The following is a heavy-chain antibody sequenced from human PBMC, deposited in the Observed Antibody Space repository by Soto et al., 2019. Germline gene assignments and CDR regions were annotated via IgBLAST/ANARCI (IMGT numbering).Heavy chain of an antibody. Sequence: QVQMVQSGAEVKKPGASVKVSCKVFGYTLSEFSLHWVRQAPGKGLEWMGGFDPEGGDTTYAQKFQGRLTMTEDTSAETDYRELRRLRFEDTAMYYCVRVKRQGGTWHNSYCMDVWGQGTTVTVSS. J-gene: IGHJ6*02. CDR3: VRVKRQGGTWHNSYCMDV. CDR2: FDPEGGDT. D-gene: IGHD1-1*01. V-gene: IGHV1-24*01. CDR1: GYTLSEFS.